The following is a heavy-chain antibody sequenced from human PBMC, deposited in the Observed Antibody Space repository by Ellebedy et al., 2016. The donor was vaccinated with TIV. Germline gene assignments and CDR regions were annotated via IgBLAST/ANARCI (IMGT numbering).Heavy chain of an antibody. V-gene: IGHV3-7*01. CDR3: ARDFECSSATCYDGGFDY. CDR2: IKQDGSEK. CDR1: GFTFSSYW. J-gene: IGHJ4*02. Sequence: PGGSLRLSCAASGFTFSSYWMSWVRQAPGKGLEWVANIKQDGSEKYYVDSVKGRFTISRDNAKNSLYLQMNSLRAEDTAVYYCARDFECSSATCYDGGFDYWGQGTLVTVSS. D-gene: IGHD2-2*01.